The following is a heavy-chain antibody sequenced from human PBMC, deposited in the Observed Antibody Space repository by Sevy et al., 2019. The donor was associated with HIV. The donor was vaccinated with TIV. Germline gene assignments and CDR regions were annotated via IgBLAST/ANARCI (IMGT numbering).Heavy chain of an antibody. CDR2: ISHDGSSK. Sequence: GGSLRLSCAASGFTFSNHAMHWVRQAPGKGLEWMAAISHDGSSKYYADSVKGRFTISRDESKNSLYLQMSSLRAGDTAVYYCARDGGNSVNFVSCGYWGQGTLVTVSS. D-gene: IGHD3-16*01. CDR1: GFTFSNHA. V-gene: IGHV3-30-3*01. J-gene: IGHJ4*02. CDR3: ARDGGNSVNFVSCGY.